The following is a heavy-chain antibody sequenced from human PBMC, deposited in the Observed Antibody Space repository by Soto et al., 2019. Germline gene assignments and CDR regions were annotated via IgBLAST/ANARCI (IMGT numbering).Heavy chain of an antibody. CDR3: AREGDYDFWSGYSYYYYGMDV. CDR2: INPNSGGT. J-gene: IGHJ6*02. CDR1: GYTFTGYY. Sequence: GASVKVSCKASGYTFTGYYMHWVRQAPGQGLEWMGWINPNSGGTNYAQKFQGRVTMTRDTSISTAYMELSRLRSDDTAVYYCAREGDYDFWSGYSYYYYGMDVWGQGTTVTVSS. V-gene: IGHV1-2*02. D-gene: IGHD3-3*01.